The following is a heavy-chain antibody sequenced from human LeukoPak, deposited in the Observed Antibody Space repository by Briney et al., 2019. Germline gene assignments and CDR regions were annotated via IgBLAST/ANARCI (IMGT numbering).Heavy chain of an antibody. CDR2: INPNSGGT. J-gene: IGHJ4*02. V-gene: IGHV1-2*02. CDR1: GYTFTGYY. CDR3: ARDSSGSGSIDY. Sequence: ASVKVSCKASGYTFTGYYMHWVRQAPGQGLEWMGWINPNSGGTSYAQKFQGRVTMTRDTSISTAYMELSRLRSDDTAVYYCARDSSGSGSIDYWGQGTLVTVSS. D-gene: IGHD3-22*01.